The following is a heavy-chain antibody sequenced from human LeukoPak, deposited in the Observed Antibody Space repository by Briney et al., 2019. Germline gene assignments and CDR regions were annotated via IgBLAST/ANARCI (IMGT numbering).Heavy chain of an antibody. Sequence: SETLSLTCTVSGGSISSGGYYWSWIRQPPGKGLEWIGYIYYSGSTNYNPSLKSRVTISVDTSKNQFSLKLSSVTAADTAVYYCARGIGDGYNLAYWGQGTLVTVSS. V-gene: IGHV4-61*08. D-gene: IGHD5-24*01. CDR2: IYYSGST. CDR1: GGSISSGGYY. CDR3: ARGIGDGYNLAY. J-gene: IGHJ4*02.